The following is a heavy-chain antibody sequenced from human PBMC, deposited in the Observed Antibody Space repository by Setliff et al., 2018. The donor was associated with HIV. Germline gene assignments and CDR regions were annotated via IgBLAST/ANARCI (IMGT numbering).Heavy chain of an antibody. Sequence: SVKVSCKASRFTFTSAAVQWVRQARGQRPEWIGWIVVGSGNAKYAQRFQERVTITRDMSTRTAYMELSSLRSEDTAVYYCAVDLGDYYYDTTDYYYGGGLGYWGQGTLVTVSS. D-gene: IGHD3-22*01. CDR2: IVVGSGNA. V-gene: IGHV1-58*01. CDR1: RFTFTSAA. J-gene: IGHJ4*02. CDR3: AVDLGDYYYDTTDYYYGGGLGY.